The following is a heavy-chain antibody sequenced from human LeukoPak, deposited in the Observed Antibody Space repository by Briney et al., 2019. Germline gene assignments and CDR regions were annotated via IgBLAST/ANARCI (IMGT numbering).Heavy chain of an antibody. J-gene: IGHJ6*02. D-gene: IGHD2-2*01. V-gene: IGHV5-51*01. CDR3: ARLRTSYCSSTSCWGSYYYGMDV. CDR1: GYSFTSYW. Sequence: GESLKIFCKGSGYSFTSYWVGWVRQMPGKGLEWMGIIYPGDSDTRYSPSFQGQVTISADKSISTAYLQWSSLKASDTAMYYCARLRTSYCSSTSCWGSYYYGMDVWGQGTTVTVSS. CDR2: IYPGDSDT.